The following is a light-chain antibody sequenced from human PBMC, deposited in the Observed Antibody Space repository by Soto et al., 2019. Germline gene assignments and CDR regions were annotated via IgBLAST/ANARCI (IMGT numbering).Light chain of an antibody. V-gene: IGLV2-14*01. CDR3: CSYTSSSTPGVV. Sequence: QSALTQPASVSGSPGQSITISCTGTSSDVGGYNYVSWYQQHPGKAPKLMIYDVSNRPSVVSNRFSGSKSGNTASLTISGLHAEDEADYYCCSYTSSSTPGVVFGGGTQLTVL. J-gene: IGLJ2*01. CDR1: SSDVGGYNY. CDR2: DVS.